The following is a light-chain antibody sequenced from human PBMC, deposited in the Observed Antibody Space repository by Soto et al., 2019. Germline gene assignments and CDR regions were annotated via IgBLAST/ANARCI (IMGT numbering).Light chain of an antibody. CDR3: SSYTSFSTWV. Sequence: QSVLTQPASVSGSPGQSIPISCTGTSSDVGGYNYVSWYQQHPGKAPKLMIYDVTNRPSGVSNRFSGSKSGNTASLTISGLQAEDEADYYCSSYTSFSTWVFGGGTKLTVL. J-gene: IGLJ3*02. CDR2: DVT. V-gene: IGLV2-14*01. CDR1: SSDVGGYNY.